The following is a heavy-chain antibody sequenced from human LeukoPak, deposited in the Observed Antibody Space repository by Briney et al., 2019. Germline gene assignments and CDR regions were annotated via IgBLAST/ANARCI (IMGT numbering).Heavy chain of an antibody. Sequence: GGSLRLSCAASGFTFSSYAMSWVRQAPGKGLEWVSAISGSGGSTYYADSVKGRFTISRDNSKNTLYLQMNSLRAEDTAVYCCAKDFPYYYDSSGYLYYWGQGTLVTVSS. J-gene: IGHJ4*02. V-gene: IGHV3-23*01. CDR1: GFTFSSYA. D-gene: IGHD3-22*01. CDR3: AKDFPYYYDSSGYLYY. CDR2: ISGSGGST.